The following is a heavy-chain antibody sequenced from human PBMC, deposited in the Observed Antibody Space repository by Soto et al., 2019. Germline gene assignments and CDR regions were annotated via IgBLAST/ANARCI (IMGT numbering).Heavy chain of an antibody. CDR3: AVYDFWSGLRNIRWFDP. D-gene: IGHD3-3*01. CDR2: ISAYNGNT. Sequence: ASVKVSCKASGYTFTSYGISWVRQAPGQGLEWMGWISAYNGNTNYAQKLQGRVTMTTDTSTSTAYMELRSLRSDDTAVYYCAVYDFWSGLRNIRWFDPWGQGTLVTVSS. CDR1: GYTFTSYG. J-gene: IGHJ5*02. V-gene: IGHV1-18*01.